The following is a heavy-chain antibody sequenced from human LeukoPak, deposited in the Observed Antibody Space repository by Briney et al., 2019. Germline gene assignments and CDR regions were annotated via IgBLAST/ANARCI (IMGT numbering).Heavy chain of an antibody. CDR1: IFTFTKGW. CDR3: TTAIDEYSTVWNTKVTY. J-gene: IGHJ4*02. Sequence: GGSLRLSCTVSIFTFTKGWLNWVRQAPGRGLECVSRIKSKSDGGTTDFAAPVKGRFTISRDDSKNTVYLQMNSLKSEDTAVYYCTTAIDEYSTVWNTKVTYWGQGTLVTVSS. V-gene: IGHV3-15*01. CDR2: IKSKSDGGTT. D-gene: IGHD2/OR15-2a*01.